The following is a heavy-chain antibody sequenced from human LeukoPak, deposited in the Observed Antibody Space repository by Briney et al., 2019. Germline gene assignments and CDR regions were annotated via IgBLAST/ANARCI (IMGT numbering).Heavy chain of an antibody. CDR1: GFTFSSYG. CDR2: ISAIGSYI. Sequence: PGGSLRLSCAASGFTFSSYGMHWVRQAPGKGLEWVSSISAIGSYIYYADSVKGRFTISRDNAKNSLYLQMNSLRADDTAVYYCARGQTGFSTSWYDFWGQGALVTVSS. J-gene: IGHJ5*01. V-gene: IGHV3-21*01. D-gene: IGHD6-13*01. CDR3: ARGQTGFSTSWYDF.